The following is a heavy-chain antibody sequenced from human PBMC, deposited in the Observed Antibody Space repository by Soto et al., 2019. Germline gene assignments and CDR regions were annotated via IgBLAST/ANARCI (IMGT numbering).Heavy chain of an antibody. Sequence: SETLSLTCAVYGGSFSGYYWSWIRQPPGKGLEWIGEINHSGSTNYNPSLKSRVTISVDTSKNQFSLKLSSVTAADTAVYYCARVLSDKDFWSGSKLNWFDPWGQGTLVTVSS. D-gene: IGHD3-3*01. V-gene: IGHV4-34*01. J-gene: IGHJ5*02. CDR3: ARVLSDKDFWSGSKLNWFDP. CDR2: INHSGST. CDR1: GGSFSGYY.